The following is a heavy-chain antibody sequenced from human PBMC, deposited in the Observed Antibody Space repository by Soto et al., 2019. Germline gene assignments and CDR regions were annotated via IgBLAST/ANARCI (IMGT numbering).Heavy chain of an antibody. CDR1: GFTVSSNY. V-gene: IGHV3-66*01. CDR2: IYSGGST. CDR3: ARSPYGFGEFQP. D-gene: IGHD3-10*01. Sequence: EVQLVESGGGLVQPGGSLRLSCAASGFTVSSNYMSWVRQAPGKGLEWVSVIYSGGSTYYADSVKGRFTISRDNSKNTLYLQMNSLRADDTAVYYCARSPYGFGEFQPWGQGTLVTVSS. J-gene: IGHJ5*02.